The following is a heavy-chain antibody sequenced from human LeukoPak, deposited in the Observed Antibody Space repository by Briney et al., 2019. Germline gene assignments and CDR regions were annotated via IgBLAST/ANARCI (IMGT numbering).Heavy chain of an antibody. CDR3: ARGRGSGSFADY. CDR1: GGSISSGGYY. D-gene: IGHD3-10*01. Sequence: SETLSLTCTVSGGSISSGGYYWSWIRQHPGKGLEWIGYSYYSGSTYYNPSLKSRVTISVDTSKNQFSLKLSSVTAADTAVYYCARGRGSGSFADYWGQGTLVTVSS. CDR2: SYYSGST. V-gene: IGHV4-31*03. J-gene: IGHJ4*02.